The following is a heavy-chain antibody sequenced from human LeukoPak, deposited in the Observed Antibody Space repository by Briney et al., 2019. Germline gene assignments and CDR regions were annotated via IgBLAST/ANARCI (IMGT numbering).Heavy chain of an antibody. D-gene: IGHD3-10*01. J-gene: IGHJ5*02. V-gene: IGHV4-4*07. CDR1: GGSISSYY. Sequence: PSETLSLTCTVSGGSISSYYWSWIRQPAGKGLEWIGRIYTSGSTNYNPSLKSRVTMSVDTSKNQLSLKLSSVTDADTAVYYCAREQWFGELRHNWFDPWGQGTLVTVSS. CDR3: AREQWFGELRHNWFDP. CDR2: IYTSGST.